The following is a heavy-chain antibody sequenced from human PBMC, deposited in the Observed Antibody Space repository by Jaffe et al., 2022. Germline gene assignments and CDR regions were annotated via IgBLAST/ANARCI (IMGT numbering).Heavy chain of an antibody. V-gene: IGHV1-8*01. CDR2: MNPNSGNT. Sequence: QVQLVQSGAEVKKPGASVKVSCKASGYTFTSYDINWVRQATGQGLEWMGWMNPNSGNTGYAQKFQGRVTMTRNTSISTAYMELSSLRSEDTAVYYCARSSEDGQLWPFTTGYYYMDVWGKGTTVTVSS. CDR1: GYTFTSYD. D-gene: IGHD5-18*01. J-gene: IGHJ6*03. CDR3: ARSSEDGQLWPFTTGYYYMDV.